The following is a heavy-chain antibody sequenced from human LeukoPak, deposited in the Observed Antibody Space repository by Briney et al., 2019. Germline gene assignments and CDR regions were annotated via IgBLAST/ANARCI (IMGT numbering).Heavy chain of an antibody. CDR1: GYTFTSYD. Sequence: ASVKVSCKASGYTFTSYDINWVRQATGQGLEWMGWMNPNSGNTGYAQKFQGRVTMTRNTSISTAYMELSSLRSEDTAVYYCARDGAAAGTRSVGWFDPWGQGTLVTVSS. J-gene: IGHJ5*02. CDR2: MNPNSGNT. CDR3: ARDGAAAGTRSVGWFDP. V-gene: IGHV1-8*01. D-gene: IGHD6-13*01.